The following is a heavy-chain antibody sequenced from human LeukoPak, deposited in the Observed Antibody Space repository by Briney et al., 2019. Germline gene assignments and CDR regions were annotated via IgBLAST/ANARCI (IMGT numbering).Heavy chain of an antibody. CDR2: IKEDGSEK. CDR3: ARHLSGVTGYTYGRGIDY. V-gene: IGHV3-7*01. Sequence: QSGGSLRLSCAADGFTFRKHWMSWVRQAMGKGLECVAKIKEDGSEKHYVDSVKGRFTISRDNAKTSLYLQIISLRAEDTAVYYCARHLSGVTGYTYGRGIDYWGQGTLVTVSS. D-gene: IGHD5-18*01. J-gene: IGHJ4*02. CDR1: GFTFRKHW.